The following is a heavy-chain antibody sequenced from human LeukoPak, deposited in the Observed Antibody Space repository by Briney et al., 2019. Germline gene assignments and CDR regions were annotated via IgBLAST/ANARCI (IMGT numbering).Heavy chain of an antibody. CDR2: ISYDGSNK. CDR1: GFTFSSYA. CDR3: ARGLIVVGIRHFDY. J-gene: IGHJ4*01. D-gene: IGHD3-22*01. Sequence: PGGSLRLSCAASGFTFSSYAMHWVRQAPGKGLEWVAVISYDGSNKYYADSVKGRFTISRDNSKNTLYLQMNSLRAEDTAVYYCARGLIVVGIRHFDYLGQGTLVIGSS. V-gene: IGHV3-30-3*01.